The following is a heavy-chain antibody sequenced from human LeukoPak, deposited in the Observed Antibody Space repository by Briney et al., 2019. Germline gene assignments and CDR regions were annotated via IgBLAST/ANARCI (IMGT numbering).Heavy chain of an antibody. CDR3: ARDGAESIMITFGGVITVSWFDP. Sequence: ASVKVSCKASGYTFTGYYMHWVRQAPGQGLEWMGWINPNSGGTNYAQKFQGRVTMTRDTSISTAYMELSRLRPDDTAVYYCARDGAESIMITFGGVITVSWFDPWGQGTLVTVSS. J-gene: IGHJ5*02. CDR1: GYTFTGYY. V-gene: IGHV1-2*02. CDR2: INPNSGGT. D-gene: IGHD3-16*01.